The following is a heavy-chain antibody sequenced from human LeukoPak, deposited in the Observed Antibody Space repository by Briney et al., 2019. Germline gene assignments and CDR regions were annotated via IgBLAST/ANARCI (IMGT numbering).Heavy chain of an antibody. CDR2: IYCSGST. CDR1: GGSISSSSYY. D-gene: IGHD1/OR15-1a*01. CDR3: ASLRTDWYFDL. V-gene: IGHV4-39*01. J-gene: IGHJ2*01. Sequence: SETLSLTCTVSGGSISSSSYYWGWIRQPPGKGLEWIGSIYCSGSTYYNPSLKSRVTISVDTSKNQFSLKLSSVTAADTAVYYCASLRTDWYFDLWGRGTLVTVSS.